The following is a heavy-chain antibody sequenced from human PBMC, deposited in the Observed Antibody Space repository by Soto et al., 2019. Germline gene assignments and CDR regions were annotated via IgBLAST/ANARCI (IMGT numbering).Heavy chain of an antibody. CDR1: GYTFTGSY. V-gene: IGHV1-2*02. D-gene: IGHD2-2*01. CDR2: INPNSGGT. Sequence: ASVKVSCKASGYTFTGSYMHWVRQAPGQGLEWMGWINPNSGGTNYAQKFQGRVTMTRDTSISTAYMELSRLRSDDTAVYYCARGYCSSTSCSDYYYYYGMDVWGQGTTVTVSS. CDR3: ARGYCSSTSCSDYYYYYGMDV. J-gene: IGHJ6*02.